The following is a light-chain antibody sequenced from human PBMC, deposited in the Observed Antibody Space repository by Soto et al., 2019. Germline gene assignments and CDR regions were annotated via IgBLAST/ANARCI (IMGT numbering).Light chain of an antibody. Sequence: QSALTQPPSVSGAPGQRVTISCTGSSSNIGANYDVHWYQQLPGTAPKLLIYGNSNRPSGVPDRFSGSKSGTSASLAITGLQAEDEADYYCHSYDSSLSGSIVFGGGTKLTVL. V-gene: IGLV1-40*01. CDR2: GNS. J-gene: IGLJ2*01. CDR1: SSNIGANYD. CDR3: HSYDSSLSGSIV.